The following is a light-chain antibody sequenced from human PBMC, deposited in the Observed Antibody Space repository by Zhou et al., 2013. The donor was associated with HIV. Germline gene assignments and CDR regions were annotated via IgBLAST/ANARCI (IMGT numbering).Light chain of an antibody. V-gene: IGKV3-20*01. CDR3: QQYATSTPT. CDR2: AAS. Sequence: EILLTQSPGTLSLSPGERASLSCRASQSVTSNSLAWYQQKPGQAPRLLIYAASSRATGIPDRFSGSGSGTDFTLIINGLEPEDYAVFYCQQYATSTPTFGLGDQGLEIK. J-gene: IGKJ2*01. CDR1: QSVTSNS.